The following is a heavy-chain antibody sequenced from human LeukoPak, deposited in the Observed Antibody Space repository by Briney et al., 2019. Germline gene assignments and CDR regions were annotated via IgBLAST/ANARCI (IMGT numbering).Heavy chain of an antibody. Sequence: SETLSLTCSVSGGSIISSTYSWGWNRQPPGKGLEWIGYIYYSGSTYYNPSPKSRVTISVDTSKNQFSLKLSSVTAADTAVYYCARAGYYGSGPDYYYYYYMDVWGKGTTVTVSS. CDR3: ARAGYYGSGPDYYYYYYMDV. V-gene: IGHV4-30-4*08. D-gene: IGHD3-10*01. CDR1: GGSIISSTYS. CDR2: IYYSGST. J-gene: IGHJ6*03.